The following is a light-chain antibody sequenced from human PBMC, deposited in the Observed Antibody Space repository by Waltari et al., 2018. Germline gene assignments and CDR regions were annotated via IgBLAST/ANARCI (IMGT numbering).Light chain of an antibody. J-gene: IGLJ2*01. CDR3: ASWDDILSGVL. CDR2: RNN. V-gene: IGLV1-47*01. CDR1: SSNIGSNY. Sequence: QSVLTQPPSASGTPGQRVTISCSGSSSNIGSNYIYWYHQLPGTAPKLLLYRNNQRPSGVPDRVAGSKSGTSASLAISGLRSEDEADYYCASWDDILSGVLFGGGTKLSVL.